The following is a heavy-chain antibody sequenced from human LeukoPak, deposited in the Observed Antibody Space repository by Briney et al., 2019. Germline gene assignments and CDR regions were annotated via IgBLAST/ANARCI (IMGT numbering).Heavy chain of an antibody. J-gene: IGHJ4*02. CDR3: ATAPDSSSWTHFDY. V-gene: IGHV1-46*01. D-gene: IGHD6-13*01. CDR1: GYTFTSYS. Sequence: ASVKVSCKASGYTFTSYSMHWVRQAPGLGLEWVGIINPRDGGISYAQKFQGRVTMTEDTSTDTAYMELSSLRSEDTAVYYCATAPDSSSWTHFDYWGQGTLVTVSS. CDR2: INPRDGGI.